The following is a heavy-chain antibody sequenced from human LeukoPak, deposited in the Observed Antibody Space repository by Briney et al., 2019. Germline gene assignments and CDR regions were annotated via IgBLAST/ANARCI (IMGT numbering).Heavy chain of an antibody. CDR3: AKGSFRGGFDY. CDR1: GGSVSSDHAE. J-gene: IGHJ4*02. V-gene: IGHV6-1*01. D-gene: IGHD3-16*01. CDR2: THYRSKWYI. Sequence: SQTLSLTFAISGGSVSSDHAEWHWIRQSPSRGLEWLGTTHYRSKWYIDYAVSMKSRLTINPDTSKNQFSLQLNSVTPEDTAVYYCAKGSFRGGFDYWGQGTLVTVPS.